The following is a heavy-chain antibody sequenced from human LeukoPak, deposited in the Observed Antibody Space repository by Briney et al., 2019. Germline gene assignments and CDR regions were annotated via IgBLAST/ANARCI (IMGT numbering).Heavy chain of an antibody. CDR3: AKSGGYGLIDY. CDR1: GGSFSGYY. Sequence: SETLSLTCAVYGGSFSGYYWGWIRQPPGKGLEWIGSIYSSGSTYYNASLQSRVTISIETSKSQISLRLNSVTAADTAMYYCAKSGGYGLIDYWGQGTLVTVSS. V-gene: IGHV4-34*01. CDR2: IYSSGST. J-gene: IGHJ4*02. D-gene: IGHD1-26*01.